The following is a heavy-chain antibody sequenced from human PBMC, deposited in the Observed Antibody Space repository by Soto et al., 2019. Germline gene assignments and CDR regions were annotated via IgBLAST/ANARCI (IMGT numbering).Heavy chain of an antibody. Sequence: EVQLVESGGGLVKPGGSLTLSCAASGFVFRSYNMNWVRQAPGKGLEWVASISSGSSNIYYADSVKGRFTISRDNAKNSLFLQMDSLRAEDSAVYYCASATVVAATFDFWGQGTLVTGSS. J-gene: IGHJ4*02. D-gene: IGHD2-15*01. CDR1: GFVFRSYN. CDR3: ASATVVAATFDF. CDR2: ISSGSSNI. V-gene: IGHV3-21*01.